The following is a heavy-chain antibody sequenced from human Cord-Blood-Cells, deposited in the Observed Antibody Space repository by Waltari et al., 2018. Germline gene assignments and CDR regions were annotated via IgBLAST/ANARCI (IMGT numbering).Heavy chain of an antibody. V-gene: IGHV4-34*01. Sequence: QVQLQQWGAGLLKPSETLSLTCAVYGGSFSGYYWSWIRQPPGKGLEWIGEINHSGSTNYNPSLKSRVTISVDTSKNQFSLKLSSVTAADTAVYYCAREGAAARRKSSDYWGQGTLVTVSS. CDR2: INHSGST. D-gene: IGHD6-13*01. CDR3: AREGAAARRKSSDY. CDR1: GGSFSGYY. J-gene: IGHJ4*02.